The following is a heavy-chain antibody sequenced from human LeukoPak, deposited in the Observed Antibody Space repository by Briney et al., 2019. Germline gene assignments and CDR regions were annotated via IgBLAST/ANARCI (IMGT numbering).Heavy chain of an antibody. D-gene: IGHD6-19*01. CDR2: ISSSGSTL. J-gene: IGHJ4*02. CDR1: GFTFSDYY. Sequence: GGCLRLSCAASGFTFSDYYISSIRQAPGGGLGWVSYISSSGSTLYYAHSVRGGFPISRDNAKNSLALTMNSLRAEDTAGYCCARGGGSGSILSFAYWGQGTLVTVSS. CDR3: ARGGGSGSILSFAY. V-gene: IGHV3-11*01.